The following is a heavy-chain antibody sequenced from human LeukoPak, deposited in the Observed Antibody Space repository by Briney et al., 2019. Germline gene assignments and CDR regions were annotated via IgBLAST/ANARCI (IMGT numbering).Heavy chain of an antibody. V-gene: IGHV3-38-3*01. Sequence: GGSLRLSCAASGFTVSSNEMSWVRQAPGKGLEWVSSISGGSTYYADSRKGRFTISRDNSKNTLHLQMNSLRAEDTVVYYCAKDYNRAYYYGSGFDYWGQGTLVTVSS. CDR2: ISGGST. CDR3: AKDYNRAYYYGSGFDY. J-gene: IGHJ4*02. CDR1: GFTVSSNE. D-gene: IGHD3-10*01.